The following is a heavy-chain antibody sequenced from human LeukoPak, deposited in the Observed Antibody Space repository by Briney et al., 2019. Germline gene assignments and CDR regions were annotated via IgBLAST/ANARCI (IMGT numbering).Heavy chain of an antibody. CDR1: GYTLTELS. D-gene: IGHD1-14*01. V-gene: IGHV1-24*01. Sequence: ASVKVSCKVSGYTLTELSMHWVRQAPGKGLEWMGGFDPEDGETIYAQKFQGRVTMTEDTSTDTAYMELSSVTAADTAVYYCARDSGRTQEFDPWGQGTLVTVSS. J-gene: IGHJ5*02. CDR2: FDPEDGET. CDR3: ARDSGRTQEFDP.